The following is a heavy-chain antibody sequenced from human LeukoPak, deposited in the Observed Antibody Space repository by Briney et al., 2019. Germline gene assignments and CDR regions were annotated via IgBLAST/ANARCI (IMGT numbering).Heavy chain of an antibody. D-gene: IGHD6-13*01. J-gene: IGHJ4*02. Sequence: GGSLRLSCAAAGFTLNNYPMSWVRQAPGKGLQWVSGISGSGGSTYYADSVKGRFTISRDNSRNTLYLQMNSLRADDTAVYYCAKDLHRRADSSTLFDYWGQGTLVTVSS. CDR1: GFTLNNYP. V-gene: IGHV3-23*01. CDR3: AKDLHRRADSSTLFDY. CDR2: ISGSGGST.